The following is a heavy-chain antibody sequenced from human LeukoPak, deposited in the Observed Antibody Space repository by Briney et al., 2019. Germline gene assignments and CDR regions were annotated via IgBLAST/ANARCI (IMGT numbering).Heavy chain of an antibody. J-gene: IGHJ5*02. D-gene: IGHD6-13*01. CDR2: IIPIFGTA. V-gene: IGHV1-69*05. Sequence: ASVKVSCKASGGTFSSYAISWVRQAPGQGLEWMGRIIPIFGTANYARKFQGRVTITTDESTSTAYMELSSLRSEDTAVYYCAREGEAVAGTESPTINWFDPWGQGTLVTVSS. CDR3: AREGEAVAGTESPTINWFDP. CDR1: GGTFSSYA.